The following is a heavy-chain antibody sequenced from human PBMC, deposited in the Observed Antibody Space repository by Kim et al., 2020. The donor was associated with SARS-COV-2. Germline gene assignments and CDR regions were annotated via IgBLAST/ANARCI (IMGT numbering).Heavy chain of an antibody. V-gene: IGHV4-39*01. CDR3: VRLNFDPLGADL. Sequence: SETLSLTCTLSGGSIRSSDFYWSWIRQTPGKGLEWIGRIYYSGSTYFNPALKSRITISIDTSKKRFALKLSSAATTDTAMYYCVRLNFDPLGADLCGQG. CDR1: GGSIRSSDFY. CDR2: IYYSGST. J-gene: IGHJ5*02.